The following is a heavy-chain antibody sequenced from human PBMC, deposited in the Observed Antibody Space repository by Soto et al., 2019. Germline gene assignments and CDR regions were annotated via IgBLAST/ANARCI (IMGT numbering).Heavy chain of an antibody. Sequence: QVQLQESGPGLVKPSQTLSLTCTVSGGSISSGGYYWSWIRQHPGKGLEWIGYIYYRGSTYYNPSLKRRVTISVDTSKNQFSLKLSSVTAADTAVYYCARFWRGPAAIYYYYGMDVWGQGTTVTVSS. CDR2: IYYRGST. CDR1: GGSISSGGYY. J-gene: IGHJ6*02. V-gene: IGHV4-31*03. D-gene: IGHD2-2*01. CDR3: ARFWRGPAAIYYYYGMDV.